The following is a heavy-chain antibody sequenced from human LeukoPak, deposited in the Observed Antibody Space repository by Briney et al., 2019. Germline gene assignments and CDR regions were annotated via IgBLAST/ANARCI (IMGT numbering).Heavy chain of an antibody. CDR3: ARKYDILTGYPLIDY. Sequence: SETLSLTCTVSGGSVSSGSHYWSWIRQPPGKGLEWIGYIYYGGNTNYNPSLKSRVTMSLDTSKNQFSLKLSSVTAADTAVYYCARKYDILTGYPLIDYWGQGILVTVSS. V-gene: IGHV4-61*01. D-gene: IGHD3-9*01. CDR1: GGSVSSGSHY. CDR2: IYYGGNT. J-gene: IGHJ4*02.